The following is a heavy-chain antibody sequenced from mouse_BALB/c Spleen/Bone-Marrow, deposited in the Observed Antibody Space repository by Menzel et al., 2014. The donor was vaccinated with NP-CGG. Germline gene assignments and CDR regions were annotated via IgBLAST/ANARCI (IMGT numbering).Heavy chain of an antibody. CDR2: MHYRGST. V-gene: IGHV3-1*02. J-gene: IGHJ2*01. CDR1: GYSITSGYS. CDR3: ATYYYGSTYNFDS. D-gene: IGHD1-1*01. Sequence: EVKLVESGPDLVKPSQSLSLTCTVTGYSITSGYSWHWIRQFPGNKLEWMVYMHYRGSTNYNPSLKSRISITRDTSKNHFFLQLNSVTPEDTATYYCATYYYGSTYNFDSWGQGTTLSVSS.